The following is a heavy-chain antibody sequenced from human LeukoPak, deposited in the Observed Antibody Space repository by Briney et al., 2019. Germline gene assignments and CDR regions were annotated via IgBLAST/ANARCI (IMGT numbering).Heavy chain of an antibody. V-gene: IGHV3-21*01. CDR2: ISSSSSYI. D-gene: IGHD1-26*01. CDR3: ARVEVGATYLFDY. J-gene: IGHJ4*02. Sequence: GGSLRPSCAASGFTFSNYGMHWVRQAPGKGLEWVSSISSSSSYIYYADSVKGRFTISRDNAKNSLYLQMNSLRAEDTAVYYCARVEVGATYLFDYWGQGTLVTVSS. CDR1: GFTFSNYG.